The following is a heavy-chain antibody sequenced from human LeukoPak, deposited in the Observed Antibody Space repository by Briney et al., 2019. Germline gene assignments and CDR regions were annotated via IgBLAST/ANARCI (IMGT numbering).Heavy chain of an antibody. CDR1: GFTFSSYA. CDR3: AKVSYGDYGGFDY. Sequence: GGSPRLSCAASGFTFSSYAMSWVRQAPGKGLEWVSAISGSGGSTYYADSVKGRFTISRDNSKNTLYLQMNSLRAEDTAVYYCAKVSYGDYGGFDYWGQGTLVTVSS. V-gene: IGHV3-23*01. D-gene: IGHD4-17*01. CDR2: ISGSGGST. J-gene: IGHJ4*02.